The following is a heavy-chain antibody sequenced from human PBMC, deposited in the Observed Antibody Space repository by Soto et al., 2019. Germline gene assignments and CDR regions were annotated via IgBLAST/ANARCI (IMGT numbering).Heavy chain of an antibody. V-gene: IGHV1-18*01. CDR2: ISAYNGNT. CDR1: GYTFTSYG. CDR3: ARDKEEGDSSSRGRRDYDYYGMDV. J-gene: IGHJ6*02. Sequence: ASVKVSCKASGYTFTSYGISWVRQAPGQGLEWMGWISAYNGNTNYAQKLQGRVTMTTDTSTSTAYMELRSLRSDDTAVYYCARDKEEGDSSSRGRRDYDYYGMDVWGQGTTVTVSS. D-gene: IGHD6-13*01.